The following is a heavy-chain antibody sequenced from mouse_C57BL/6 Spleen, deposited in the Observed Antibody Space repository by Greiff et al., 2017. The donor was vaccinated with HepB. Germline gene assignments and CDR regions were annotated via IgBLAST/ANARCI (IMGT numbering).Heavy chain of an antibody. CDR2: IDPSDSYT. CDR1: GYTFTSYW. V-gene: IGHV1-50*01. J-gene: IGHJ3*01. Sequence: QVQLQQPGAELVKPGASVKLSCKASGYTFTSYWMQWVKQRPGKGLEWIGEIDPSDSYTNYNQKFKGKATLTVDTSSSTAYMQLSSLTSEASAVYYCTKRPFSYWGQGTLVTVSA. CDR3: TKRPFSY.